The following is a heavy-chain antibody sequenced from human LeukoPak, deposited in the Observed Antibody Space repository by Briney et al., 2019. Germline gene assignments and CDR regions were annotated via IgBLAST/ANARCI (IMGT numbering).Heavy chain of an antibody. CDR3: ARANRRDGAFGY. Sequence: NTSETLSLTCTVSGGSIRSSYYYWGWIRQPPGKGLEWIGYIYYSGSTNYNPSLKSRVTISVDTSKNQFSLKLSSVTAADTAVYYCARANRRDGAFGYWGQGTLVTVSS. V-gene: IGHV4-61*05. J-gene: IGHJ4*02. CDR1: GGSIRSSYYY. CDR2: IYYSGST. D-gene: IGHD5-24*01.